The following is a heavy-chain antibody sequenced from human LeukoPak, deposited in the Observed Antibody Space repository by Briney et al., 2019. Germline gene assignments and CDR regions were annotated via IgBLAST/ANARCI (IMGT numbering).Heavy chain of an antibody. CDR1: GFTFSYYT. CDR3: ASENNYYGSGSYRSDY. CDR2: INGRSDYI. D-gene: IGHD3-10*01. V-gene: IGHV3-21*01. J-gene: IGHJ4*02. Sequence: GGSLRLSCAASGFTFSYYTLNWVRQAPGKGLEWISSINGRSDYIYYADSVRGRFTISRDDAKSSLSLQMNSLRAEDTAVYYCASENNYYGSGSYRSDYWGQGTLVTVSS.